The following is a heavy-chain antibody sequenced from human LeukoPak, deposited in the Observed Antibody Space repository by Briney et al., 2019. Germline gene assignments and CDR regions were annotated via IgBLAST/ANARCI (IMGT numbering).Heavy chain of an antibody. CDR1: GFGFSSYG. CDR2: IWFDGSAK. J-gene: IGHJ4*02. V-gene: IGHV3-33*01. Sequence: PGGSLRLSCAASGFGFSSYGMHWVRQAPGKGLEWVAIIWFDGSAKYYGDSVKGRFTISRDNSKNTLYLQMNSLRVEDTAVYYCARDLNREDFDYWGQGTLVAVSS. D-gene: IGHD1-14*01. CDR3: ARDLNREDFDY.